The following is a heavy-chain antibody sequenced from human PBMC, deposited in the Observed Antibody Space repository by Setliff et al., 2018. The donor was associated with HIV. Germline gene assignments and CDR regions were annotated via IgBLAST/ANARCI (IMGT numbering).Heavy chain of an antibody. J-gene: IGHJ4*02. V-gene: IGHV4-34*01. CDR2: ITHSGST. CDR1: DGSFSGYY. Sequence: PSETLSLTCAVYDGSFSGYYWIWIRQPPGKGLEWIGEITHSGSTNYNPSLKSRVTISVDTSKNQFSLKLTSVTAADTAVYYCARDDYHGSSGYEGASYRGRGTLVTVSS. D-gene: IGHD3-22*01. CDR3: ARDDYHGSSGYEGASY.